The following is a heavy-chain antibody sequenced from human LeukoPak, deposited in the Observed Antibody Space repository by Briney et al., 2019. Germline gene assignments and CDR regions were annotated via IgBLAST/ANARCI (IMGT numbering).Heavy chain of an antibody. J-gene: IGHJ4*02. CDR2: IYYSGST. Sequence: SETLSLTCTVSGGSISSSSYYWGWIRQPPGKGLEWIGSIYYSGSTYYNPSLKSRVTISVDTSKNQFSLKLSSVTAADTAAYYCADSPCYYDSSGYYYSYFDYWGQGTLVTVSS. CDR1: GGSISSSSYY. V-gene: IGHV4-39*07. CDR3: ADSPCYYDSSGYYYSYFDY. D-gene: IGHD3-22*01.